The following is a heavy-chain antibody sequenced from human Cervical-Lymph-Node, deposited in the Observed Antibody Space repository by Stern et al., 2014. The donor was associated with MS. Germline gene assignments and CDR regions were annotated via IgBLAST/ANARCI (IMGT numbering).Heavy chain of an antibody. CDR1: GFTFSSHA. V-gene: IGHV3-30*03. CDR3: ATTRYSSGWYRTPSFDH. D-gene: IGHD6-19*01. J-gene: IGHJ4*02. Sequence: VQLVESGGGVVQPGRSLRLSCAASGFTFSSHAVHWVRQAPGRGLEWVALISYDASNKFYADSVKGRFTISRDNSKNTLYLQMSSLRAEDTAVYYCATTRYSSGWYRTPSFDHWGQGTLVTVSS. CDR2: ISYDASNK.